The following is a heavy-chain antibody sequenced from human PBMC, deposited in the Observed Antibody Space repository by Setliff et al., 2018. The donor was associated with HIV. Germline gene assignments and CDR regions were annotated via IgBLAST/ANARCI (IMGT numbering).Heavy chain of an antibody. D-gene: IGHD1-26*01. CDR3: ARGVGAAGDY. V-gene: IGHV1-8*02. J-gene: IGHJ4*02. CDR1: GGTFSSYA. CDR2: MDPSSAAT. Sequence: ASVKVSCKASGGTFSSYAISWVRQATGQGREWLGWMDPSSAATGYAQKFQGRVTLTRDTSINTAYMELSSLTSDDTAVYYCARGVGAAGDYWGQGTQVTVSS.